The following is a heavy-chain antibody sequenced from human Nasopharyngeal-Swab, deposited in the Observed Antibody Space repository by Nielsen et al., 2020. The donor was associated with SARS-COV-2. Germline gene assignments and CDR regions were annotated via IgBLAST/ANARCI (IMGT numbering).Heavy chain of an antibody. V-gene: IGHV3-74*01. J-gene: IGHJ4*02. Sequence: GGSLRLSCAASGFTLSTYWMHWVRQAPGKGLVWVSRINRDGSSTSYADSVKGRFTISRENAKNTLYLQMNSLRVEDTAVYYSAKDGNSLIFDYWGQGTLVTVSS. CDR3: AKDGNSLIFDY. CDR1: GFTLSTYW. D-gene: IGHD5-18*01. CDR2: INRDGSST.